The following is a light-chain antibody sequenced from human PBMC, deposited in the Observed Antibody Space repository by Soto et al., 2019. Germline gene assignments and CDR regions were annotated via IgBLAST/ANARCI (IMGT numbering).Light chain of an antibody. Sequence: EIVMTQSPATLSVSPGERATLSCRASQSVSSNLAWYQQKPGQAPRLLIYRASTRATGIPARFSGSGSGTEFPLTSTALRSEDFAVFYGQHNNNWLPWPSGQGPRWKSN. J-gene: IGKJ1*01. V-gene: IGKV3-15*01. CDR3: QHNNNWLPWP. CDR1: QSVSSN. CDR2: RAS.